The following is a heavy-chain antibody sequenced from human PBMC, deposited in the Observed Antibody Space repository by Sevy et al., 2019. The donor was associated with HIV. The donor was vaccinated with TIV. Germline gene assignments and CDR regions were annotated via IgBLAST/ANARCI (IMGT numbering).Heavy chain of an antibody. CDR3: TSIYCSGGSCYSGAFDY. Sequence: GGSLRLSCTASGFTFGDYAMSWFRQAPGKGLEWVGFIRSKAYGGTTEYAASVKGRFTISRDDSKSIAYLQMNSLKTEDTAVSYCTSIYCSGGSCYSGAFDYWGQGTLVTVSS. CDR1: GFTFGDYA. J-gene: IGHJ4*02. D-gene: IGHD2-15*01. CDR2: IRSKAYGGTT. V-gene: IGHV3-49*03.